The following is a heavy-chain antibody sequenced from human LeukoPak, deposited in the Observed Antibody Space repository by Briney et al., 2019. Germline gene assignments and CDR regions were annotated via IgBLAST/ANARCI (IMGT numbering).Heavy chain of an antibody. CDR1: GSTFSDYY. CDR2: ISSSGSTI. J-gene: IGHJ3*02. Sequence: GGSLRLSCAASGSTFSDYYMSWIRQAPGKGLEWVSYISSSGSTIYYADSVKGRFTISRDNAKNSLYLQMNSLRAEDTAVYYCARVAAHDAFDIWGQGTMVTVSS. CDR3: ARVAAHDAFDI. D-gene: IGHD6-25*01. V-gene: IGHV3-11*04.